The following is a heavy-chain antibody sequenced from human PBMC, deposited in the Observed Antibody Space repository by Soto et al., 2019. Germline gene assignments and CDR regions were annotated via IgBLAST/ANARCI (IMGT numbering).Heavy chain of an antibody. CDR2: ISAYNGNT. Sequence: GASVKVSCKASGYTFTSYGISWVRQAPGQGLEWMGWISAYNGNTNYAQKLQGRVTMTTDTSTSTAYMELRSLGSDDTAVYYCARGGGGGYGHPPLDYYYYYGMDVWGQGNTVTVSS. CDR3: ARGGGGGYGHPPLDYYYYYGMDV. CDR1: GYTFTSYG. V-gene: IGHV1-18*04. D-gene: IGHD2-15*01. J-gene: IGHJ6*02.